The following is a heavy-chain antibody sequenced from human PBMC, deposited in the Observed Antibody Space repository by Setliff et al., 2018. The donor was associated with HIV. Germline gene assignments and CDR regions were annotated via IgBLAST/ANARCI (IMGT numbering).Heavy chain of an antibody. CDR3: AKGYNADWYFFDY. V-gene: IGHV3-23*01. D-gene: IGHD1-20*01. J-gene: IGHJ4*02. Sequence: GESLKISCAASGFTFSNYVMTWVRQAPGKGLEWVSAISGLSNVRNYADSVKGRFTISRDNSENTLFLQVSSLRADDTAVYYCAKGYNADWYFFDYWGQGTLVTVSS. CDR1: GFTFSNYV. CDR2: ISGLSNVR.